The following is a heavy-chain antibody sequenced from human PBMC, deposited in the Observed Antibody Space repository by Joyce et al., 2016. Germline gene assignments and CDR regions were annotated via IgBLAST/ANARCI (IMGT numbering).Heavy chain of an antibody. CDR1: GGTFSRYA. CDR2: IIPSFGTA. D-gene: IGHD3-10*01. CDR3: ARTNYASGTYYIDY. V-gene: IGHV1-69*01. Sequence: QVQLVQSGAEVKKPGSSVRVSCKASGGTFSRYAISWVRQAPGQGLEWMGGIIPSFGTANYAKKFQDRVTITADESTSTAYMELRSLKSEDTAVYYCARTNYASGTYYIDYWGQGTLVTVSS. J-gene: IGHJ4*02.